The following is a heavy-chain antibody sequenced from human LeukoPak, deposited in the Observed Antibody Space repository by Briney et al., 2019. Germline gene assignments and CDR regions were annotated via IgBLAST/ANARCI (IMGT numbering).Heavy chain of an antibody. CDR1: GFTFSSYW. CDR3: ARASGGFDY. J-gene: IGHJ4*02. Sequence: GGSLRLSCAASGFTFSSYWMHWVRQAPGKGLEWVAVISYDGSNKYYADSVKGRFTISRDNSKNTLYLQMNSLRAEDTAVYYCARASGGFDYWGQGTLVTVSS. V-gene: IGHV3-30*03. D-gene: IGHD3-16*01. CDR2: ISYDGSNK.